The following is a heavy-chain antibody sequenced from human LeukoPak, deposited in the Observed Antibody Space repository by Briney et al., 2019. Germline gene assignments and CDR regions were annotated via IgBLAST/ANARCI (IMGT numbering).Heavy chain of an antibody. V-gene: IGHV4-30-4*01. CDR1: GGSISSGDRY. CDR3: ARDSYSYGYGGFDY. D-gene: IGHD5-18*01. Sequence: SETLSLTCTASGGSISSGDRYWSWIRQSPGKGLEWIGYIYSTGNTYYNPSLKSRVITSVDTSKNQFSLELNSVTAADTAVYYCARDSYSYGYGGFDYWGQGILVTVSS. CDR2: IYSTGNT. J-gene: IGHJ4*02.